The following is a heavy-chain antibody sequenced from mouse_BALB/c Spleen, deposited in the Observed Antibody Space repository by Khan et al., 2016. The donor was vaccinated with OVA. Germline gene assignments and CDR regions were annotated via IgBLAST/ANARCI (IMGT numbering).Heavy chain of an antibody. CDR2: ISYSGST. CDR1: GYSITSGYA. Sequence: EVKLLESGPGLVKPSQSLSLTCTVTGYSITSGYAWNWIRQFPGNKLEWMGYISYSGSTSYNPSLRSRISITRDTSKNQFFLQLNSVTTEDTATYYCARKNYYGYATDYWGQGTSVTVSS. V-gene: IGHV3-2*02. D-gene: IGHD1-1*01. CDR3: ARKNYYGYATDY. J-gene: IGHJ4*01.